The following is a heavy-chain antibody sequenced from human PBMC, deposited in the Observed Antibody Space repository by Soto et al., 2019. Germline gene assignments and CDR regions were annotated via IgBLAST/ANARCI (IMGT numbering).Heavy chain of an antibody. CDR1: GFSLTTSVVG. D-gene: IGHD3-3*01. CDR2: IYWDDDK. CDR3: AHRVLRTVFGLVTTTAIYFDF. J-gene: IGHJ4*02. Sequence: QITLNESGPPVVRPTETLTLTCRFSGFSLTTSVVGVGWIRQSSGKAPECLALIYWDDDKRYSAALKSRLTNHKDTTKNQVVLRVSALDPTDTATYYCAHRVLRTVFGLVTTTAIYFDFWGQGTPVAVSS. V-gene: IGHV2-5*02.